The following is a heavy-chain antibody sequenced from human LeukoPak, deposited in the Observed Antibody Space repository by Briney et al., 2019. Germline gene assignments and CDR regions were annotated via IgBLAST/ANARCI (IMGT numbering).Heavy chain of an antibody. V-gene: IGHV3-49*04. CDR1: GFTFGDYV. CDR2: IRSKAYGGTT. D-gene: IGHD4-23*01. CDR3: ARGQDTVVTSRDAFDI. J-gene: IGHJ3*02. Sequence: GGSLRLSCTASGFTFGDYVMSWVRQAPGKGLEWVGFIRSKAYGGTTKNAASVKGRFTISRDDSRSIAYLQMNSLKTEDTAVYYCARGQDTVVTSRDAFDIWGQGTMVTVSS.